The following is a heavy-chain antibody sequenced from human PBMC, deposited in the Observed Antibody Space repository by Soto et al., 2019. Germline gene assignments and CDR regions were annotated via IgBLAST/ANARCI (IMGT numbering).Heavy chain of an antibody. CDR1: GGSISSYY. J-gene: IGHJ6*02. CDR2: IYYSGST. CDR3: ARDGSGYYGSGSDYYYGMDV. V-gene: IGHV4-59*01. D-gene: IGHD3-10*01. Sequence: SETLSLTCTVSGGSISSYYWSWIRQPPGKGLEWIGHIYYSGSTNYNPSLKSRVTISVDTSKNQFSLKLSSVTAADTAVYYCARDGSGYYGSGSDYYYGMDVWGQGTTVTVSS.